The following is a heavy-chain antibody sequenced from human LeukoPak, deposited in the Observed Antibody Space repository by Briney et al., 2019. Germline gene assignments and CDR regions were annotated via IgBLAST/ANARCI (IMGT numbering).Heavy chain of an antibody. Sequence: SETLSLTCTVSGGSISSYYWSWIRQPAGPALEWIGRIYTSGSTNYNPSLKSRVTISVDTSKNQFSLKLSSVTAADTAVYYCARRKNTAIAMVRGVRGGLNWFDPWGQGTLVTVSS. V-gene: IGHV4-4*07. D-gene: IGHD3-10*01. CDR3: ARRKNTAIAMVRGVRGGLNWFDP. CDR1: GGSISSYY. CDR2: IYTSGST. J-gene: IGHJ5*02.